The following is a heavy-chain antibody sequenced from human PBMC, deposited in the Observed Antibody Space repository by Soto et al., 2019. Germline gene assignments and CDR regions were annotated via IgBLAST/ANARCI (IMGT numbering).Heavy chain of an antibody. Sequence: GASLQISCKGSGYSFTSYWIGWVRQMPGKGLEWMGIIYPGDSDTRYSPSFQGQVTISADKSISTAYLQWSSLKASDTAMYYCASLPDPYCSGGSCYGWFDPWGQGTLVTVSS. V-gene: IGHV5-51*01. CDR2: IYPGDSDT. CDR1: GYSFTSYW. J-gene: IGHJ5*02. D-gene: IGHD2-15*01. CDR3: ASLPDPYCSGGSCYGWFDP.